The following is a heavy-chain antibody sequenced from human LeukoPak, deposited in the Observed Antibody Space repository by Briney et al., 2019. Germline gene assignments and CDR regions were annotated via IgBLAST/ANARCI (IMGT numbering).Heavy chain of an antibody. Sequence: SETLSLTCAVYGGSFSGYYWSWIRQPPGKGLEWIGEINHSGSTNYNPSLKSRVTISVDTSKNQFSLKLSSVTAADTAVYYCARGTGIMITFGGVTTYWFDPWGQGTLVTVSS. V-gene: IGHV4-34*01. CDR1: GGSFSGYY. D-gene: IGHD3-16*01. J-gene: IGHJ5*02. CDR3: ARGTGIMITFGGVTTYWFDP. CDR2: INHSGST.